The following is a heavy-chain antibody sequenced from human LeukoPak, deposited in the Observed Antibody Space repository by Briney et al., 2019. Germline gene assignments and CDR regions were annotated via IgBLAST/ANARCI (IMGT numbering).Heavy chain of an antibody. Sequence: GSLRLSCAASGFTFSGYWMTWVRQAPGKGLEWVANIKQDGSEKYYVDSVKGRFTISRDNAKNSLYLQMNSLRAEDTAVYYCARGGLRIAAAVWGQGTLVTVSS. CDR3: ARGGLRIAAAV. CDR2: IKQDGSEK. V-gene: IGHV3-7*01. D-gene: IGHD6-13*01. CDR1: GFTFSGYW. J-gene: IGHJ4*02.